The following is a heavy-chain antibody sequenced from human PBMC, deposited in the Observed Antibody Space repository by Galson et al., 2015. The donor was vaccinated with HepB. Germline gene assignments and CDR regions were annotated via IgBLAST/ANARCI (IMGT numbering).Heavy chain of an antibody. D-gene: IGHD4/OR15-4a*01. CDR2: ISSSSSYI. CDR3: ATSGSDYCDSSFSDS. Sequence: SLRLSCAASGFAFVSSSMNWVRQAPGKGLEWVSSISSSSSYIFYADSLKGRSTISRDNAKNSLYLQINSLRAEDTAVYYCATSGSDYCDSSFSDSWGQGTLVTVS. CDR1: GFAFVSSS. J-gene: IGHJ4*02. V-gene: IGHV3-21*01.